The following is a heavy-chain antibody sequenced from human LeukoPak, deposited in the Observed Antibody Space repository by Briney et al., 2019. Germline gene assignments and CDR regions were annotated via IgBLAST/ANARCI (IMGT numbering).Heavy chain of an antibody. CDR3: ARASPYDSSGIDFDY. CDR2: ISYDGSNK. D-gene: IGHD3-22*01. CDR1: GFTFSSYA. J-gene: IGHJ4*02. Sequence: GGSLGLSCAASGFTFSSYAMHWVRQAPGKGLEWVAVISYDGSNKYYADSVKGRFTISRDNSKNTLYLQMNSLRAEDTAVYYCARASPYDSSGIDFDYWGQGTLVTVSS. V-gene: IGHV3-30-3*01.